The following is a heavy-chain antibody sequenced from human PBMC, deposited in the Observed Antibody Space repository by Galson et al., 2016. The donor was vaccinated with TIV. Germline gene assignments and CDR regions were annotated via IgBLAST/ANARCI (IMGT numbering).Heavy chain of an antibody. CDR3: ARDFDSYASLDY. V-gene: IGHV3-23*01. Sequence: SLRLSCAASGFTFSSYAMSWVRQAPGKGLEWVSGISGSGFSTFYADSVKGRFTISRDNSKNTLDLQMNSLRAEDTALYYCARDFDSYASLDYWGQGTLVTVSS. J-gene: IGHJ4*02. D-gene: IGHD5-18*01. CDR1: GFTFSSYA. CDR2: ISGSGFST.